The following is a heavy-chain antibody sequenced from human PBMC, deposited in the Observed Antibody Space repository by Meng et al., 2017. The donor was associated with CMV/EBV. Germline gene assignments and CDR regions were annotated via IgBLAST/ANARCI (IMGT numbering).Heavy chain of an antibody. CDR2: IYTSGST. V-gene: IGHV4-4*07. CDR3: AREMPIAAAGCFDY. D-gene: IGHD6-13*01. CDR1: GGSISSYY. Sequence: GQLQESGPGLVMPSATLSLTCTVSGGSISSYYWSWTRQPAGKGLEWIGRIYTSGSTNYNPSLKSRVTMSVDTSKNQFSLKLSSVTAADTAVYYCAREMPIAAAGCFDYWGQGTLVTVSS. J-gene: IGHJ4*02.